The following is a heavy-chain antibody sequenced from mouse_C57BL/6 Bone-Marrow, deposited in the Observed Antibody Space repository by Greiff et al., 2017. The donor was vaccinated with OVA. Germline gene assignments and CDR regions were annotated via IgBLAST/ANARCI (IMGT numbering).Heavy chain of an antibody. V-gene: IGHV1-55*01. CDR3: ARGGGNYGYFDV. J-gene: IGHJ1*03. CDR1: GYTFTSYW. D-gene: IGHD1-1*01. CDR2: IYPGSGST. Sequence: QVQLQQSGAELVKPGASVKMSCKASGYTFTSYWITWVKQRPGQGLEWIGDIYPGSGSTNYNEKFKSKATLTVDTSSSTAYMQLSSLTSEDSAVYYCARGGGNYGYFDVWGTGTTVTVSS.